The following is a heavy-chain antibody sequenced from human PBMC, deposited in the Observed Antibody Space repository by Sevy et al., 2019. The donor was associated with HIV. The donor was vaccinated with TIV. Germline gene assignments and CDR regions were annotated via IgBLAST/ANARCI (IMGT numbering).Heavy chain of an antibody. CDR2: ISSSSSYI. CDR3: ARDAALSNYYDSSGYPNAFDI. Sequence: GGSLRLSCAASGFTFSSYSMNWVRQAPGKGLEWVSSISSSSSYIYYADSVKGRFTISRDNAKNSRYLQMNSLRAEDTAVYYCARDAALSNYYDSSGYPNAFDIWGQGTMVTVSS. V-gene: IGHV3-21*01. J-gene: IGHJ3*02. CDR1: GFTFSSYS. D-gene: IGHD3-22*01.